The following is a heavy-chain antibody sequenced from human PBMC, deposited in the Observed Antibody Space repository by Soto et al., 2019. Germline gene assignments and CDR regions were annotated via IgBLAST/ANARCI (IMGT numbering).Heavy chain of an antibody. CDR2: ISAYNGNT. J-gene: IGHJ4*02. D-gene: IGHD3-9*01. V-gene: IGHV1-18*01. Sequence: ASVKVSCKASGYTFTSYGISWVRQAPGQGLEWMGWISAYNGNTNYAQKLQGRVTMTTDTSTSTAYMELRSLRSDDTAVYYCAREAAAAERGCPVLRYFDWLPFDFWGQGTLVTVSS. CDR3: AREAAAAERGCPVLRYFDWLPFDF. CDR1: GYTFTSYG.